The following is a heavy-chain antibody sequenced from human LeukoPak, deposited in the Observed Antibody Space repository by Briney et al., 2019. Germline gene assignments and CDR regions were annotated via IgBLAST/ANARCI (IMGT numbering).Heavy chain of an antibody. Sequence: SETLSLTCTVSGGSISSSSYYWGWIRQPAGKGLEWIGRIYKTGSANYNPSLKSRVTMSVDTSKNQFSLKLSSVTAADTAVYYCARQSAFLSGLEYWGQGTLVTVSS. CDR2: IYKTGSA. CDR1: GGSISSSSYY. J-gene: IGHJ4*02. V-gene: IGHV4-61*02. CDR3: ARQSAFLSGLEY. D-gene: IGHD3-3*01.